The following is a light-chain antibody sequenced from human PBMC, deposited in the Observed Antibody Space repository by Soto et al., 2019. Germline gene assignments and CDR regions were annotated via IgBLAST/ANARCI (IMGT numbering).Light chain of an antibody. CDR3: HQYDKVPQT. J-gene: IGKJ2*01. Sequence: EIVLTQSPGTLSLSPGERATLSCRASQYMTRTYIAWYQQKPGQAPRLLIYAASNRATGIPDKFSGSGSGTDYSLTITRLEPEDSAVYYCHQYDKVPQTVGQGTKVEIK. CDR2: AAS. CDR1: QYMTRTY. V-gene: IGKV3-20*01.